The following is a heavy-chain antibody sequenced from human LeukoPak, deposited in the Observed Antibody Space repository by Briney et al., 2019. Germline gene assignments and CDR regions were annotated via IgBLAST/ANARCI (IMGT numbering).Heavy chain of an antibody. Sequence: PSETLSLTCTVSGGSISSYYWSWIRQPPGKGLEWIGYIYYSGSTNYNPSLKSRVTISVDTSKNQFSLKLSSVTAADTAVYYCARQTPDSSGYLGAEYFQHWGQGTLVTVSS. CDR3: ARQTPDSSGYLGAEYFQH. D-gene: IGHD3-22*01. J-gene: IGHJ1*01. CDR2: IYYSGST. CDR1: GGSISSYY. V-gene: IGHV4-59*08.